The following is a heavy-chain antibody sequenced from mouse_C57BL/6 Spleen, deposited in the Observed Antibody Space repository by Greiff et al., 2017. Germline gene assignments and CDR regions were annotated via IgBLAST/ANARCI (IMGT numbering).Heavy chain of an antibody. CDR1: GYTFTSYW. Sequence: QVQLQQPGAELVKPGASVKLSCKASGYTFTSYWMHWVKQRPGRGREWIGRIDPNSGGTKYNEKFKSKATLTVDKPSSTAYMQLSSLTSEDSAVYYCARGGITDAMDYWGQGTSVTVSS. V-gene: IGHV1-72*01. J-gene: IGHJ4*01. D-gene: IGHD2-4*01. CDR3: ARGGITDAMDY. CDR2: IDPNSGGT.